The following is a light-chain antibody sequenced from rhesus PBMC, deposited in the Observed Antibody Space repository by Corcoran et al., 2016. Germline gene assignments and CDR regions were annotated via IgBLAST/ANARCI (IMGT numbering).Light chain of an antibody. CDR2: AAS. Sequence: DIQMTQSPYSLSTSVGDRVTVSCRASQGIHKGLSWYQQKPGKAPTLLIYAASNLQTGVSFRFSGSGSGTDDTLPISSLQPEDVATYYCLQTYAVPYSFGQGTRVEIK. CDR3: LQTYAVPYS. V-gene: IGKV1-94*01. CDR1: QGIHKG. J-gene: IGKJ2*01.